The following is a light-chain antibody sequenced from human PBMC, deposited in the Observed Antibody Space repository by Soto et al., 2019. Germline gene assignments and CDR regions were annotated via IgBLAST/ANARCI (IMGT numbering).Light chain of an antibody. CDR3: QQRSSWPRT. Sequence: EIVLTQSPATLSLSPGERATLSCRASQSVSSYLAWYQQKPGQVPRLVIYDASNRATGIPVRFSGSGSGTDFTLTISSLEPEDFGVYYCQQRSSWPRTFGQGTNVEIK. CDR1: QSVSSY. V-gene: IGKV3-11*01. CDR2: DAS. J-gene: IGKJ1*01.